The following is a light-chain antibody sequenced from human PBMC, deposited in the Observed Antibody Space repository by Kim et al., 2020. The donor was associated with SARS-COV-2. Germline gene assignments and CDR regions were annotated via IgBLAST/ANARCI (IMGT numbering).Light chain of an antibody. J-gene: IGLJ3*02. V-gene: IGLV1-44*01. CDR3: AAWDDSLNGWV. CDR1: SSNIERNT. CDR2: SNN. Sequence: ELTQPPSASGTPGQRVTISCSGGSSNIERNTINWYQKPPGTAPKLLIYSNNQRPSGVPDRFSGSKSGTSGSLAISGLQSEDEANYYCAAWDDSLNGWVFGGGTKVTVL.